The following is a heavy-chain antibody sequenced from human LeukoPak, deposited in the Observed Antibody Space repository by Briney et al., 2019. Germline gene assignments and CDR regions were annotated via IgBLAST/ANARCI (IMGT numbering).Heavy chain of an antibody. CDR1: GYTFSSYW. J-gene: IGHJ4*01. V-gene: IGHV5-51*01. CDR3: ARRSPYSTAWAAFDS. D-gene: IGHD6-19*01. Sequence: GESLKISCKGSGYTFSSYWIGWVRQMPGKGLEWMGIIYPTDSETRYSPSFQGQVTISVDKSINTAHLQWSSLKASDTAMYFCARRSPYSTAWAAFDSWGQGTLVTASS. CDR2: IYPTDSET.